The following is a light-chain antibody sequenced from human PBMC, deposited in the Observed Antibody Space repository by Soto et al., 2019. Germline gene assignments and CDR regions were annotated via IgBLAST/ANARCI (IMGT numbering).Light chain of an antibody. J-gene: IGKJ5*01. CDR3: QQYDNLPIT. V-gene: IGKV1-33*01. CDR2: DAS. CDR1: QDISTW. Sequence: DIQMTQSPSSVSASLGDRVTITCRASQDISTWLAWYQQKPGKAPKLLIYDASNLETGVPSRFSGSGSGTDFTFTISSLQPEDIATYYCQQYDNLPITFGQGTRLEIK.